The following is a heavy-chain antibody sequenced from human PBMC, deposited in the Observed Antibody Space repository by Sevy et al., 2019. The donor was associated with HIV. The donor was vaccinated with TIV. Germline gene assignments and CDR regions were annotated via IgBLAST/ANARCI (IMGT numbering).Heavy chain of an antibody. CDR1: GGSVSSGNSY. Sequence: SETLSITCAVSGGSVSSGNSYWGWIRQPPGKGLEWIGYISYIGSTNYNPSLKSRVTISVDTSKNLLSLSLSSVTAADTAVYYCVRDRIDAVGGYFDYWGQGTLVTVSS. CDR2: ISYIGST. V-gene: IGHV4-61*01. J-gene: IGHJ4*02. D-gene: IGHD3-10*01. CDR3: VRDRIDAVGGYFDY.